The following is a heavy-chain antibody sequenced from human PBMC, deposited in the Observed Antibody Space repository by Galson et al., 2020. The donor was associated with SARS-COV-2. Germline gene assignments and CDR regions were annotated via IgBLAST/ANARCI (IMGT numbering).Heavy chain of an antibody. V-gene: IGHV4-30-4*01. Sequence: SETLSLTCTVSGGTISRGDYYWSWIRQPPGKGLEWIGYIHYSGSTYYNPSLKSRVTISVDTSKHQFSLKLSSVTAADTAVYYCARAAPSDYGDYVGFDPWGQGTLVTVSS. CDR3: ARAAPSDYGDYVGFDP. CDR1: GGTISRGDYY. J-gene: IGHJ5*02. CDR2: IHYSGST. D-gene: IGHD4-17*01.